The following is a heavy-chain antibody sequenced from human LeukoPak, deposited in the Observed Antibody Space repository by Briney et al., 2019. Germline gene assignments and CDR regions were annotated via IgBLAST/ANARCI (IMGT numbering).Heavy chain of an antibody. D-gene: IGHD6-6*01. J-gene: IGHJ4*02. Sequence: GESLQISCKGSGYIFTTYWIGWVRQMPGKGLGWMGIIYPGDSDTRYSPSFQGQVTISVDKSISTAYLQWSSLKASDSAMYYCARHTPAGYINSYTDYWGQGTLVTVSS. CDR3: ARHTPAGYINSYTDY. CDR1: GYIFTTYW. V-gene: IGHV5-51*01. CDR2: IYPGDSDT.